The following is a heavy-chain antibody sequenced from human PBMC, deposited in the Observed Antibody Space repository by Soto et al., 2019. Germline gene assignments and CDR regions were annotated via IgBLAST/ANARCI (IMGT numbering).Heavy chain of an antibody. V-gene: IGHV3-23*01. CDR2: ISGSGGST. Sequence: GGSLRLFCAASGFTISSDAMSWGCQSPGQGLGWVSAISGSGGSTHYADTVKGRFTLSRDNSKSTLYLQMKSLRAEDTAVYYCAKDVVLGLRCIDRTVGMDVWGQGTTVTVSS. CDR1: GFTISSDA. CDR3: AKDVVLGLRCIDRTVGMDV. J-gene: IGHJ6*02. D-gene: IGHD3-9*01.